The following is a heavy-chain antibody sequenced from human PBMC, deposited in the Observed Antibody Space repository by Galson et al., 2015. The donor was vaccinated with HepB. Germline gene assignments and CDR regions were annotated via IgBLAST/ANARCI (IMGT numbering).Heavy chain of an antibody. J-gene: IGHJ4*02. CDR2: ISVSGDRE. Sequence: SLRLSCAASGFTFNTYAMSWVRRAPGERLEWVSGISVSGDREMYADSVKGRFTISRDNSNSKLYLQMSSLRADDTAVYYCVSLYYDSRIYHYFGYWGQGAPVTVSS. CDR1: GFTFNTYA. V-gene: IGHV3-23*01. D-gene: IGHD3-10*01. CDR3: VSLYYDSRIYHYFGY.